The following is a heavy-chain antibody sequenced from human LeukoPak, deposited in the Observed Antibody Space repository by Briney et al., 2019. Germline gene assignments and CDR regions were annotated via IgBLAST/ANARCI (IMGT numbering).Heavy chain of an antibody. CDR2: IRPSGDNT. CDR3: AKSLWAYYYDSSGYPFDY. D-gene: IGHD3-22*01. J-gene: IGHJ4*02. CDR1: GFTFSSYD. Sequence: GGSLRLSCAASGFTFSSYDMTWVRQAPGRGLEWVSSIRPSGDNTYYGDSVKGRFTISRDNSKNTVYLQMNSLRAEDTAVYYCAKSLWAYYYDSSGYPFDYWGQGTLVTVSS. V-gene: IGHV3-23*01.